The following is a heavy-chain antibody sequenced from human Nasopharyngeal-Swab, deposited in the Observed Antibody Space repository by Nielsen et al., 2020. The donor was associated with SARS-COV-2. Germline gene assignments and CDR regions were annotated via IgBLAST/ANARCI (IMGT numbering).Heavy chain of an antibody. CDR2: ISASVGST. D-gene: IGHD3-10*01. CDR3: AKDDVVRGDAFDI. V-gene: IGHV3-23*01. Sequence: GGSLRLSCIASGLTFNIYAMAWVRRPPGRGRQWVSGISASVGSTYYPDSVKGRFAVPRDNSRNTLYLQMHSLRVEDTALYYCAKDDVVRGDAFDIWGQGTMVTVSS. J-gene: IGHJ3*02. CDR1: GLTFNIYA.